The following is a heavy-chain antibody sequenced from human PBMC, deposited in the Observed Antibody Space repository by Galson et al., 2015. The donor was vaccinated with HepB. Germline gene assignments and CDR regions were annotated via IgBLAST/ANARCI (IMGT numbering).Heavy chain of an antibody. J-gene: IGHJ4*02. CDR2: IWYDGSNK. CDR1: GFTFSSYG. V-gene: IGHV3-30*19. D-gene: IGHD6-19*01. Sequence: SLRLSCAASGFTFSSYGMHWVRQAPGKGLEWVAVIWYDGSNKYYADSVKGRFTISRDNSKNTLYLQMNSLGAEDTAVYYCAREDSSGWLNYWGLGTLVTVSS. CDR3: AREDSSGWLNY.